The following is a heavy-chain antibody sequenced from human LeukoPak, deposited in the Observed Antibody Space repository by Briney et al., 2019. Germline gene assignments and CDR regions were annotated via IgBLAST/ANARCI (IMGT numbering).Heavy chain of an antibody. J-gene: IGHJ4*02. CDR2: IYYSGST. CDR1: GGSINNYY. V-gene: IGHV4-59*01. Sequence: SETLSLTCSVSGGSINNYYWSWIRQPPGKGLEWIGYIYYSGSTNYNPSLKSRVTISVDTSKNQFSLELSSVTAADAAVYYCARGHSSSWYYLDYWGQGTLVTVSS. CDR3: ARGHSSSWYYLDY. D-gene: IGHD6-13*01.